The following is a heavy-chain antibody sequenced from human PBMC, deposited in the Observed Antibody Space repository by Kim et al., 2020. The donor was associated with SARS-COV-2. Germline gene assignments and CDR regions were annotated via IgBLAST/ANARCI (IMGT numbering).Heavy chain of an antibody. Sequence: PAIESRVTISVDTDKNQFAQKLSPVTAADTAVYYCARLSSSSWYYRFDYWGQGTLVTVSS. J-gene: IGHJ4*02. D-gene: IGHD6-13*01. V-gene: IGHV4-59*08. CDR3: ARLSSSSWYYRFDY.